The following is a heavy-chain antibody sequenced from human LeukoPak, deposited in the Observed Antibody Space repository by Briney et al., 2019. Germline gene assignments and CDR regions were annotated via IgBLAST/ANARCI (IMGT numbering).Heavy chain of an antibody. CDR2: INSAGDNI. V-gene: IGHV3-11*04. CDR1: GFTFSDYF. Sequence: GSLRLSCVASGFTFSDYFMSWIRQAPGKGLEWLSFINSAGDNIYYADSVKGRFTISRDNSKETLYLEMNSLRVEDTAVYYCATSRVFDYWGQGTLVAVSS. CDR3: ATSRVFDY. J-gene: IGHJ4*02.